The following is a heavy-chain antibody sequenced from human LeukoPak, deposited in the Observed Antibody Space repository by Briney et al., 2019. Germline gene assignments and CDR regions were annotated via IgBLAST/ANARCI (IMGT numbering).Heavy chain of an antibody. J-gene: IGHJ6*04. CDR2: ISSSDSPI. Sequence: GGSLRLSCAVSGFTFSSYEMNWVRQAPGKGLEWVSYISSSDSPIYYADSVKGRFTISRDNAKNSLYLQMNSLRAEDTAVYYCAELGITMIGGVWGKGTTVTISS. V-gene: IGHV3-48*03. CDR1: GFTFSSYE. D-gene: IGHD3-10*02. CDR3: AELGITMIGGV.